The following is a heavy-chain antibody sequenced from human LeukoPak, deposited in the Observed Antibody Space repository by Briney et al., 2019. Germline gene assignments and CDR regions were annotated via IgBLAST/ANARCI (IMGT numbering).Heavy chain of an antibody. V-gene: IGHV4-34*01. CDR1: GGSFSGYY. D-gene: IGHD3-22*01. Sequence: PSETLSLTCAVYGGSFSGYYWSWIRQPPGKGLEGIGEINHSGSTNYNPSLKSRVTISVDTSKNQFSLKLSSVTAADTAVYYCARHQRWLFWVGGVGAFDIWGQGTMVTVSS. CDR2: INHSGST. CDR3: ARHQRWLFWVGGVGAFDI. J-gene: IGHJ3*02.